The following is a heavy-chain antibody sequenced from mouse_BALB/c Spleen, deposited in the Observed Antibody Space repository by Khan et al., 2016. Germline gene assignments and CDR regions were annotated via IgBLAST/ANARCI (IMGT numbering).Heavy chain of an antibody. D-gene: IGHD3-1*01. CDR2: INTETGEP. J-gene: IGHJ2*01. V-gene: IGHV9-2-1*01. Sequence: QIQLVQSGPELKKPGETVKISCKASGYTFTDYSMHWVKQAPGKGLKWMGWINTETGEPTYADDFKGRFAFSLETSASTSYLQINNLQTEDTATYDCARQLGYYFDYWCHGTTLTVSS. CDR3: ARQLGYYFDY. CDR1: GYTFTDYS.